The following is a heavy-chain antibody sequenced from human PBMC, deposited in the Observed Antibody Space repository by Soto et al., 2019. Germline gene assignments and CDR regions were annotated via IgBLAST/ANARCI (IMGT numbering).Heavy chain of an antibody. CDR2: INPDGTST. Sequence: EVQLLGSGGGSVQPGGSLRLSCAASEFTFGNYWMHWVRQSPGKGLVWVSRINPDGTSTGYADSVMGRFTVSRDNAMKSVYLQMNSLRDDATDVYYCTGVPDCGGATSVYGHRYYGLDTWGQDITVTVSS. CDR1: EFTFGNYW. D-gene: IGHD2-21*01. J-gene: IGHJ6*02. CDR3: TGVPDCGGATSVYGHRYYGLDT. V-gene: IGHV3-74*02.